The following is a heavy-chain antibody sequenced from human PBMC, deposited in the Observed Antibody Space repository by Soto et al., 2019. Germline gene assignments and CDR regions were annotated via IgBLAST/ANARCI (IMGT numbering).Heavy chain of an antibody. CDR2: LYSGGST. J-gene: IGHJ4*02. V-gene: IGHV3-53*01. D-gene: IGHD6-6*01. CDR3: AREGSTSSFHFDA. Sequence: GGSRRLSCAASGFTVSRNYMSWVRQAPGKGLELVSVLYSGGSTYYADSVKGRFTISRDNSKNTLFLQMNGLRAEDTAVYYCAREGSTSSFHFDAWGPGTLVHASS. CDR1: GFTVSRNY.